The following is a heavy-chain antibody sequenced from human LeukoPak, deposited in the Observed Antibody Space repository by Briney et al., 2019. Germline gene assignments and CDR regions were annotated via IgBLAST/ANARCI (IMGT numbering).Heavy chain of an antibody. V-gene: IGHV3-53*01. D-gene: IGHD1-26*01. Sequence: GGSLRLSCAASGCTVSDNYMSWVRQAPGKGLEWVSVIYSGGSTYYTDSVKGRFTISRDNSKNTLYLQMNSLRAEDTAVYYCARDFYDSGSSGKWFDPWGQGTLVTVSS. CDR2: IYSGGST. CDR1: GCTVSDNY. J-gene: IGHJ5*02. CDR3: ARDFYDSGSSGKWFDP.